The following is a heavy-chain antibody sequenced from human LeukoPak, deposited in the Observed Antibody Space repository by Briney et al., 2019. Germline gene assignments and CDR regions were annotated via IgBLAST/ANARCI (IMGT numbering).Heavy chain of an antibody. J-gene: IGHJ5*02. CDR1: GYTFSDYY. D-gene: IGHD6-19*01. V-gene: IGHV1-2*06. CDR2: INPNTGGT. CDR3: ARGGFPISSATWFDP. Sequence: ASVKVSCKASGYTFSDYYIHWVRQAPGQGLEWMGRINPNTGGTNSTQKFQGRVTMTRDTSISTAYMELGRLRSDDTAVYYCARGGFPISSATWFDPWGQGTLVTVSS.